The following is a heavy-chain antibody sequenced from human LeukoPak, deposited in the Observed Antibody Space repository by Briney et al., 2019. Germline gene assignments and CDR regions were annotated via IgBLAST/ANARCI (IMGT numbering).Heavy chain of an antibody. J-gene: IGHJ4*02. CDR2: IRAYNGNT. CDR3: AREALAFDY. Sequence: AAANVSSKASGYTFTSYGISWVRQAPAPRLEGMGWIRAYNGNTNYVQKLQGRVTMTTDTSTSTVYMELRSLRSDDTAVYYCAREALAFDYWGQGTLVTVSS. V-gene: IGHV1-18*01. CDR1: GYTFTSYG.